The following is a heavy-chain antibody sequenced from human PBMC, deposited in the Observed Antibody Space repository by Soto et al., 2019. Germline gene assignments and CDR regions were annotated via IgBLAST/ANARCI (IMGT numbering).Heavy chain of an antibody. Sequence: SETLSLTCTVSGGSISSGGYYWSWIRQHPGKGLEWIGYIYYSESTYYNPSLKSRVTISVDTSKNQFSLKLSSVTAADAAVYYCARVDTAMDPNNYYYYGMDVWGQGTTVTVSS. D-gene: IGHD5-18*01. CDR2: IYYSEST. CDR3: ARVDTAMDPNNYYYYGMDV. CDR1: GGSISSGGYY. V-gene: IGHV4-31*03. J-gene: IGHJ6*02.